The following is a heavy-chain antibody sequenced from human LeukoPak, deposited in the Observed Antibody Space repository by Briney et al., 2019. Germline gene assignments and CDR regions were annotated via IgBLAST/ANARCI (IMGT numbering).Heavy chain of an antibody. CDR1: RGTFSSYA. V-gene: IGHV1-69*13. CDR2: IISIVGAA. CDR3: ARFRYCSGGSCYATYYYYGMDV. Sequence: ASVKVSCKASRGTFSSYAISLVRQAPGQALEWMGGIISIVGAANYAQKFQGRVTITADESTSTAYMELSSLRSEDTAVYYCARFRYCSGGSCYATYYYYGMDVWGQGTTVTVSS. J-gene: IGHJ6*02. D-gene: IGHD2-15*01.